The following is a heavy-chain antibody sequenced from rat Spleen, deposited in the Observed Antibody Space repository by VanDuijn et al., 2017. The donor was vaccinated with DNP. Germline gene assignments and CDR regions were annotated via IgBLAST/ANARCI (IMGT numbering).Heavy chain of an antibody. CDR1: GFSLTTNG. CDR3: TRERGRNNNPVYFYC. CDR2: ISSGGKT. Sequence: QVQLKESGPGLVQPSQTLSLTCTVSGFSLTTNGVSWVRQPPGKGLEWIAAISSGGKTYYNSALKSRLSISRDTSKSQIFVRMNSLQTEDTAIYCCTRERGRNNNPVYFYCWGKGVMVTVSS. D-gene: IGHD1-10*01. J-gene: IGHJ2*01. V-gene: IGHV2S12*01.